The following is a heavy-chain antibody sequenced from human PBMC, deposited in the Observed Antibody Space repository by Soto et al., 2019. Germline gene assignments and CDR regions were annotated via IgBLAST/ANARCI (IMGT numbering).Heavy chain of an antibody. D-gene: IGHD3-22*01. CDR2: INPDSGVT. J-gene: IGHJ4*01. CDR1: GYTSSLYF. CDR3: ARDPSDSSGNYDY. Sequence: ASVKVSCKTSGYTSSLYFIHWVRQAPGEGLEWVGWINPDSGVTQYAQKYQGRVTMTSDTSIRTAYMDLTGLTSDDTAVYFCARDPSDSSGNYDYWG. V-gene: IGHV1-2*02.